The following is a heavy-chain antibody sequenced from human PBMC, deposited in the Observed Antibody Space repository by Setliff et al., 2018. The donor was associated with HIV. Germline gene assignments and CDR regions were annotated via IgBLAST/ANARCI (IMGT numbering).Heavy chain of an antibody. CDR1: GGSISSYC. Sequence: PSETLSLTCTVSGGSISSYCWNWIRQSPGKGLEWIGEMNQSGTTNYNPSLKSRVTISVDTSENQFSLRLNSVTAADTAVYYCARYRYYYDSSGYGRWFDPWGQGTLVTVSS. D-gene: IGHD3-22*01. CDR3: ARYRYYYDSSGYGRWFDP. J-gene: IGHJ5*02. V-gene: IGHV4-34*01. CDR2: MNQSGTT.